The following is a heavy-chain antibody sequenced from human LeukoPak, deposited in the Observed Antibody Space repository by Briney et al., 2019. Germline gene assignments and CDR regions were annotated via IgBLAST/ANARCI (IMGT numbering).Heavy chain of an antibody. CDR2: IIPILGIA. CDR3: VRGVELGQNWFDP. D-gene: IGHD1-7*01. CDR1: GGTFSSYA. V-gene: IGHV1-69*04. J-gene: IGHJ5*02. Sequence: ASVKVSCKASGGTFSSYAISWVRQAPGQGLEWMGRIIPILGIANYAQKFQGRVTITADKSTSTAYMELSSLRSEDTAVYYCVRGVELGQNWFDPWGQGTLVTVSS.